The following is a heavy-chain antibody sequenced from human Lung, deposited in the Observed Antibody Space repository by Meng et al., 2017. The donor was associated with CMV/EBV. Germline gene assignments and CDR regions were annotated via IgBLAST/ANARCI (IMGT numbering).Heavy chain of an antibody. V-gene: IGHV3-11*01. D-gene: IGHD4-17*01. CDR3: ARGPFYGFDY. Sequence: SCAASGFTFGDYYMSWIRQAPGKGLEWLSYIKSGGIDTFYADSLKGRFTISRDNAKNLLYLQMKSLTAEDTAVYYCARGPFYGFDYWGQGTLATVPS. CDR2: IKSGGIDT. CDR1: GFTFGDYY. J-gene: IGHJ4*02.